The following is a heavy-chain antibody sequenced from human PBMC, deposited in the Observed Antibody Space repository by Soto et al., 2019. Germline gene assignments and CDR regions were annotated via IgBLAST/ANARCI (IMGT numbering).Heavy chain of an antibody. J-gene: IGHJ5*02. Sequence: GGSLRLSCAASGFTFSSYGMHWVRQAPGKGLEWVAVISYDGSNKYYADSVKGRFTISRDNSKNTLYLQMNSLRAEDTAVYYCAKPPDGSGSYFPLVVSDPWGQGTLVTVSS. CDR3: AKPPDGSGSYFPLVVSDP. CDR1: GFTFSSYG. V-gene: IGHV3-30*18. CDR2: ISYDGSNK. D-gene: IGHD3-10*01.